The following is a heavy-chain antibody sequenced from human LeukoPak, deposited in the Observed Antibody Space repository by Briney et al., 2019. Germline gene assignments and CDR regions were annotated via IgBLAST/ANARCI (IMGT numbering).Heavy chain of an antibody. D-gene: IGHD5-12*01. V-gene: IGHV3-23*01. CDR3: AKRAGVSGYDTY. CDR2: LSPSGYST. CDR1: GFTFSSYA. Sequence: GGSLRLSCTASGFTFSSYAMSWVRQAPGKGLEWVSALSPSGYSTYYADSVKGRITISRDNSKNTLYLQVNSLRVEDTAVYYCAKRAGVSGYDTYWGQGTLVTLSS. J-gene: IGHJ4*02.